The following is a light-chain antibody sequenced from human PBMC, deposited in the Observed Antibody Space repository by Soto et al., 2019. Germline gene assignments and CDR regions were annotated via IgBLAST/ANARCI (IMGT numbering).Light chain of an antibody. J-gene: IGKJ4*01. Sequence: EIVLTQSPATLSLSPGERATLSCRASQSVSSYLAWYQQKPGQAPRLPIYDASNRATGIPARFSGSGSGTAFPPPIGTLEPEDFEVFYGQRRGTWPPLTCGGGPRVDTK. V-gene: IGKV3-11*01. CDR1: QSVSSY. CDR2: DAS. CDR3: QRRGTWPPLT.